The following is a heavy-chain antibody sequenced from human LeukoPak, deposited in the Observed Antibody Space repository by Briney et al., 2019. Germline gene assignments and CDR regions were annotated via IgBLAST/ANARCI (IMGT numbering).Heavy chain of an antibody. Sequence: ASVKVSCKASGYTFTTYNINWVRQAPGQGLEWMGWISGYNGNTNYAQKLQGRVTMTTDTSTSTAYMELRSLRSDDTAVYYCARVGGLQAGDYVPPHPNAFDIWGQGTMVTVSS. CDR1: GYTFTTYN. CDR3: ARVGGLQAGDYVPPHPNAFDI. CDR2: ISGYNGNT. J-gene: IGHJ3*02. D-gene: IGHD4-17*01. V-gene: IGHV1-18*01.